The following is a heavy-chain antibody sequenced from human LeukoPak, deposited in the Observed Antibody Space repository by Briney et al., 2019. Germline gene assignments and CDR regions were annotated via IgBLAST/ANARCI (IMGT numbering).Heavy chain of an antibody. D-gene: IGHD3-10*01. J-gene: IGHJ6*03. CDR3: ARDPTMVRDPPGYMDV. Sequence: PSETLSLTCTVSGDSISSYYWSWIRQPPGKGLEWIGYIYYSGSTNYNPSLKSRVTISMDTSKNQFSLKLSSVTAADTAVYYCARDPTMVRDPPGYMDVWGKGTTVTVSS. CDR2: IYYSGST. CDR1: GDSISSYY. V-gene: IGHV4-59*01.